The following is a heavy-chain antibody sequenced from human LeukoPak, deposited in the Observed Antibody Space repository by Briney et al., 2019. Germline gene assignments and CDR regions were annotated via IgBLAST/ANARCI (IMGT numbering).Heavy chain of an antibody. CDR1: GYTFTSYG. CDR3: ARVREKDYDILTGYYNVPYGY. CDR2: ISAYNGNT. V-gene: IGHV1-18*01. D-gene: IGHD3-9*01. J-gene: IGHJ4*02. Sequence: ASVKVSCKASGYTFTSYGISWVRQAPGQGLEWMGWISAYNGNTNYAQKLQGRVTMTTDTSTSTAYMEPRSLRSDDTAVYYCARVREKDYDILTGYYNVPYGYWGQGTLVTVSS.